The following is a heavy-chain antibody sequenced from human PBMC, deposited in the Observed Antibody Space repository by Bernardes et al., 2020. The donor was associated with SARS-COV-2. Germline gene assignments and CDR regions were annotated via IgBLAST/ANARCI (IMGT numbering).Heavy chain of an antibody. CDR2: TRSKAHSYTA. D-gene: IGHD3-3*01. CDR1: GFTLTDHY. J-gene: IGHJ5*02. V-gene: IGHV3-72*01. CDR3: TRDWRDSWTGYRWFDP. Sequence: GGSLRLSCAASGFTLTDHYMGWVRQAPGKGLEWVGHTRSKAHSYTADYAASVKGRFIISRDDSKNSLYLEMNSLKTEDTAVYYCTRDWRDSWTGYRWFDPWGQGTLVIISS.